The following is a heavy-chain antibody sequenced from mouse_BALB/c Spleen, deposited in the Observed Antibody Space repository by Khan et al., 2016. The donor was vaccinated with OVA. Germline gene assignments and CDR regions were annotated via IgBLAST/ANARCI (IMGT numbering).Heavy chain of an antibody. J-gene: IGHJ3*01. V-gene: IGHV5-4*02. CDR1: GFTFSDYY. CDR3: TRGGYGAFGY. Sequence: EVELVESGGGLVKPGGSLKLSCAASGFTFSDYYMYWVRQTPEKRLEWVATISDGGSYTYYPDSVEGRVTISRDNAKNNLYLQLISLKSEDTAVYYCTRGGYGAFGYWGQGTLVTVSA. CDR2: ISDGGSYT. D-gene: IGHD2-14*01.